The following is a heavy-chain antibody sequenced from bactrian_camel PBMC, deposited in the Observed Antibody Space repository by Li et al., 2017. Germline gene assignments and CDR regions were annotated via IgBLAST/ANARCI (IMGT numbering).Heavy chain of an antibody. CDR3: ATVLQGTLCRWENFGY. J-gene: IGHJ6*01. Sequence: HVQLVESGGGSAQAGGSLRLSCEAYDNYRETMCMGWFRQAPGKEREGVAAIGNDDTTTYADFAQGRFTISQDNAKNTVTLQMNSLKPEDTAMCSCATVLQGTLCRWENFGYWGQGTQVTVS. D-gene: IGHD1*01. CDR2: IGNDDTT. CDR1: DNYRETMC. V-gene: IGHV3S53*01.